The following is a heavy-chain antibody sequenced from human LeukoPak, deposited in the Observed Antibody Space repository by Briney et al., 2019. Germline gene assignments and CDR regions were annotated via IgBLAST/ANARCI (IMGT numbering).Heavy chain of an antibody. Sequence: PSETLSLTCTVSAGSISSYYWSWIRQPPGKGLEWIGYIYSSGSTNYNPSLKSRVTISVDTFKNQFSLKLSSVTAADTAVYYCARVDEGGYYYYGMDVWGQGTTVTVSS. J-gene: IGHJ6*02. CDR3: ARVDEGGYYYYGMDV. D-gene: IGHD3-16*01. CDR2: IYSSGST. V-gene: IGHV4-59*01. CDR1: AGSISSYY.